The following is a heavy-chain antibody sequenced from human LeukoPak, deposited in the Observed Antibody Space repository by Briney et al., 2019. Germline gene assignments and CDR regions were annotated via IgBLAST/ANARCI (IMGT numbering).Heavy chain of an antibody. J-gene: IGHJ6*03. Sequence: ASVKVSCKASGYTFTSYGISWVRQAPGQGLEWMGWISAYNGNTNYAQKLQGRVTMTTDTSTSTAYMELRSLRSDGTAVYYCARLSHDSSGYYYYYYYMDVWGEGTTVTVSS. CDR1: GYTFTSYG. V-gene: IGHV1-18*01. D-gene: IGHD3-22*01. CDR3: ARLSHDSSGYYYYYYYMDV. CDR2: ISAYNGNT.